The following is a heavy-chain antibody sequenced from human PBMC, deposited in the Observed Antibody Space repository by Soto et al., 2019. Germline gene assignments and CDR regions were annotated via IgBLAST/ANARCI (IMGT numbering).Heavy chain of an antibody. J-gene: IGHJ5*02. CDR1: GGSISSYY. Sequence: PSETLSLTCTVSGGSISSYYWSWIRQPPGKGLEWIGYIYYSGSTNYNPSLKSRVTISVDTSKNQFSLKLSSVTAADTAVYYCARESYYDFWSGYNSLDPWGQGTLVTVSS. D-gene: IGHD3-3*01. CDR3: ARESYYDFWSGYNSLDP. CDR2: IYYSGST. V-gene: IGHV4-59*01.